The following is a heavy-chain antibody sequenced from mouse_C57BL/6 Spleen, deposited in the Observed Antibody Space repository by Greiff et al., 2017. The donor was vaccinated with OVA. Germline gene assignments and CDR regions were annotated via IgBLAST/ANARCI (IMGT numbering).Heavy chain of an antibody. CDR3: ARCDYDGYYAMDS. CDR1: GYTFTNYW. CDR2: IYPGGGYT. Sequence: VQLQQSGAELVRPGTSVKMSCKASGYTFTNYWIGWAKQRPGHGLEWIGDIYPGGGYTNYNEKFKGKATLTADKSSSTAYMQFSSLTSEDSAIYYCARCDYDGYYAMDSWGQGTSVTVSS. V-gene: IGHV1-63*01. D-gene: IGHD2-4*01. J-gene: IGHJ4*01.